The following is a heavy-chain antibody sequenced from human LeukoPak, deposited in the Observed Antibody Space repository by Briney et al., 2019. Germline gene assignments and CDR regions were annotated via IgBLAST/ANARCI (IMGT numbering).Heavy chain of an antibody. CDR1: GFTFSSYT. J-gene: IGHJ6*03. D-gene: IGHD6-13*01. CDR3: ARQAAGLLNYYMDV. V-gene: IGHV3-43*02. Sequence: AGGSLRLSCAASGFTFSSYTMNWVRQAPGKGLEWVSSISGSSGRTYYADSVKGRFTISRDNSKNSLYLQMNSLRTEDTALYYCARQAAGLLNYYMDVWGKGTTVTVSS. CDR2: ISGSSGRT.